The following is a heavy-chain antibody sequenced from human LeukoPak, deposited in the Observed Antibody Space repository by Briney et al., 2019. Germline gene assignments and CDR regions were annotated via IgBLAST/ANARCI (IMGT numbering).Heavy chain of an antibody. CDR1: RGSFSGYD. J-gene: IGHJ4*02. CDR3: ARSWGYGDYGGFFDY. V-gene: IGHV4-59*08. CDR2: VGCSGST. D-gene: IGHD4-17*01. Sequence: SETLTLTCAVYRGSFSGYDWSWIRQPPGKGLEYIGYVGCSGSTSYNPSLESRVTMSVDTSKDQFSLRLTSVTASDTAVYYCARSWGYGDYGGFFDYWGQGTLVTVSS.